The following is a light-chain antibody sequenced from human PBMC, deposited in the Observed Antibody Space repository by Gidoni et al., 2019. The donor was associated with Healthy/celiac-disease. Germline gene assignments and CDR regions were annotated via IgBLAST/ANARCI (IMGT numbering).Light chain of an antibody. CDR3: SSYTSSSTEV. CDR2: YGS. V-gene: IGLV2-14*03. Sequence: QSAHTQPADVSGYAGQSITISCTGTSSAVCGFNYVSWYQQHPVKAPKLMIYYGSIRPSGVSNRFSCSKSCNTAPLTISVLQAEDEADYCCSSYTSSSTEVFGTGTKVTVL. CDR1: SSAVCGFNY. J-gene: IGLJ1*01.